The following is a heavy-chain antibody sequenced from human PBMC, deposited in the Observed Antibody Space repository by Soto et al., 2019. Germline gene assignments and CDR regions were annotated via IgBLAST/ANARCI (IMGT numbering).Heavy chain of an antibody. CDR3: ARGKPTMVRGVMASYYYYGMDV. D-gene: IGHD3-10*01. J-gene: IGHJ6*02. CDR2: INHSGST. Sequence: TSETLSLTCAVYGGSFSGYYWSWIRQPPGKGLEWIGEINHSGSTNYNPSLKSRVTISVDTSKNQFSLKLSSVTAADTAVYYCARGKPTMVRGVMASYYYYGMDVWGQGTTVTVSS. V-gene: IGHV4-34*01. CDR1: GGSFSGYY.